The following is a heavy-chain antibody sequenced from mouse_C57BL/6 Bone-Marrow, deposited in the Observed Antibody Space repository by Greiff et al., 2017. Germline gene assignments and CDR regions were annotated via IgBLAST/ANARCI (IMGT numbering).Heavy chain of an antibody. CDR3: ARRYYGSSYIDY. Sequence: QVQLKQPGAELVKPGASVKLSCKASGYTFTSYWMHWVKQRPGQGLEWIGMIHPNSGSTNYNEKFKSKATLTVDKSSSTAYMQLSSLTSGDSAVYYCARRYYGSSYIDYWGQGTTLTVSS. CDR2: IHPNSGST. J-gene: IGHJ2*01. D-gene: IGHD1-1*01. CDR1: GYTFTSYW. V-gene: IGHV1-64*01.